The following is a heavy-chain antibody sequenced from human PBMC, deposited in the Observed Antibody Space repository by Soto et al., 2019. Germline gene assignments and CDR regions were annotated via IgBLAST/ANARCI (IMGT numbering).Heavy chain of an antibody. Sequence: SETLSLTCTVSGGSISNYYWSWIRQPAGKGLEWIGRIYTSGSTDYNPSLKSRVTIWIDTSKNQFSLKVTSMTAADTAVYYCARERREEIHDGYDIDYWGQGTPVTVSS. V-gene: IGHV4-4*07. CDR3: ARERREEIHDGYDIDY. D-gene: IGHD5-12*01. CDR1: GGSISNYY. CDR2: IYTSGST. J-gene: IGHJ4*02.